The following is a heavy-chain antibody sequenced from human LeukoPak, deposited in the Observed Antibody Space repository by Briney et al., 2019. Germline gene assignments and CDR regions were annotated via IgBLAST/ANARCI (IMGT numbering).Heavy chain of an antibody. D-gene: IGHD6-19*01. J-gene: IGHJ6*02. CDR2: IYYSGST. Sequence: SETLSLTCTVSGGSISSYYWSWIRQPPGKGLEWIGYIYYSGSTNYNPSLKSRVTISVDTSKNQFSLKLSSVTAAATAVYYCARQIAVAGRFGGYYYYGMDVWGQGTTVTVSS. CDR1: GGSISSYY. V-gene: IGHV4-59*08. CDR3: ARQIAVAGRFGGYYYYGMDV.